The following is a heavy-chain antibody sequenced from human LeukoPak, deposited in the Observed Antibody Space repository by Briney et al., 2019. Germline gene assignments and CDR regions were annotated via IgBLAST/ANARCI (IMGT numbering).Heavy chain of an antibody. CDR3: ATSTYNSELDY. V-gene: IGHV3-48*03. CDR1: GFTFSSYE. J-gene: IGHJ4*02. Sequence: GGSLRLSCAASGFTFSSYEMNWVREAPGKGLEWGSYIRSSGTNIYYADSVKGRFNISRDNAKNSLYLQMHRLRAEHTAVYHCATSTYNSELDYWGQGTLVTVSS. D-gene: IGHD1-1*01. CDR2: IRSSGTNI.